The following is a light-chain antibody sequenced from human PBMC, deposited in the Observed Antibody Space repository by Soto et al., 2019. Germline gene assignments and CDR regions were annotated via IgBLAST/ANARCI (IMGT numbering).Light chain of an antibody. CDR3: QEYNTWPWT. V-gene: IGKV3-15*01. J-gene: IGKJ1*01. CDR1: QSVNSN. Sequence: ETVMTQSPATLSVSPGERATLSCRASQSVNSNLAWYQQKLGQAPRVLIYGASTRATGIPDRFSGSGSGTEFILTISSLQSEDFVVYYCQEYNTWPWTFGQGTKVEIK. CDR2: GAS.